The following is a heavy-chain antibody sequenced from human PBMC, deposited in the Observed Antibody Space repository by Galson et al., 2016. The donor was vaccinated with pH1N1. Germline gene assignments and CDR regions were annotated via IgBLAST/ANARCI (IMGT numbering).Heavy chain of an antibody. CDR3: ARETPYSGGWGYYYGMDV. D-gene: IGHD6-19*01. Sequence: SLRLSCAASGFTFSTYAMHWVRQAPGKGLEWVALTSYDGSNKYYADSVKGRFTISRDNSKNTLYLEMNSLRAEDTAVYYCARETPYSGGWGYYYGMDVWGQGTTVTVSS. CDR1: GFTFSTYA. V-gene: IGHV3-30-3*01. CDR2: TSYDGSNK. J-gene: IGHJ6*02.